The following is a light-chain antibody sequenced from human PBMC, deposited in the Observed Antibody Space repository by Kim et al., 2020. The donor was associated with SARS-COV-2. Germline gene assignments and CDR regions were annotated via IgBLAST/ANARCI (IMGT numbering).Light chain of an antibody. CDR1: QSISSSF. V-gene: IGKV3-20*01. Sequence: EIVLTQSPGTLSLSPGERATLSCRASQSISSSFLAWYQQKPGQTPRLLIYGASSRATGIPDRFSGSGSGTDFTLSINRVEPEDFAVYYCQQYGSSPITFGQGTRLVIK. CDR3: QQYGSSPIT. J-gene: IGKJ5*01. CDR2: GAS.